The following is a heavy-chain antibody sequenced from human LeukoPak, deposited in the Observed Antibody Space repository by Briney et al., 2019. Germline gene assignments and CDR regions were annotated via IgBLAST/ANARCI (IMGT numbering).Heavy chain of an antibody. Sequence: SETLSLTCTVSGGSISSRNSYWGWIRQPPGEGLEWIGRIDQSGSTSYNPSLKSRVTISLDTSRNQFSLKLSSVTAADTAIYYCAKYVGWTMFDHWGQGTRVAVSS. J-gene: IGHJ4*02. CDR3: AKYVGWTMFDH. V-gene: IGHV4-39*01. CDR1: GGSISSRNSY. D-gene: IGHD4/OR15-4a*01. CDR2: IDQSGST.